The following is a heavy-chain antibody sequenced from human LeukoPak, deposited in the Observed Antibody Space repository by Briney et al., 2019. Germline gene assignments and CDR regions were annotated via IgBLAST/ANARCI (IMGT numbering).Heavy chain of an antibody. CDR1: GFTFSSYG. CDR2: IWYDGSNK. D-gene: IGHD5-18*01. V-gene: IGHV3-33*01. J-gene: IGHJ4*02. Sequence: PGGSLRLSCAASGFTFSSYGMHWVRQAPGKGLEWVAVIWYDGSNKYYADSVKGRFTISRDNSKNTLYLQMNSLRAEDTAVYYCARSGHSYGYGSRPSRRPTHFDYWGQGTLVTVSS. CDR3: ARSGHSYGYGSRPSRRPTHFDY.